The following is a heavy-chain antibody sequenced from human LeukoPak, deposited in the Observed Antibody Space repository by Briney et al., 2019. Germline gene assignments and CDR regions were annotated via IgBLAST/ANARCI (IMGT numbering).Heavy chain of an antibody. CDR3: ASGVVAGSNWFDP. D-gene: IGHD6-19*01. Sequence: ASVKVSCKASGGTFSSYAISWVRQAPGQGLERVGRIIPILGIANYAQKFQGRVTITADKSASTAYMELSSLRSEDTAVYYCASGVVAGSNWFDPWGQGTLVTVSS. CDR2: IIPILGIA. J-gene: IGHJ5*02. CDR1: GGTFSSYA. V-gene: IGHV1-69*04.